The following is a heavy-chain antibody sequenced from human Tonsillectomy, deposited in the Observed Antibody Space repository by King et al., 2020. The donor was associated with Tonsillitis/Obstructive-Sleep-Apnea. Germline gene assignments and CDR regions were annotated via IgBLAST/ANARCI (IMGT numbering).Heavy chain of an antibody. J-gene: IGHJ4*02. CDR1: GFTFSSYA. CDR3: AFLSVDTAVTCGYFDY. V-gene: IGHV3-64*01. D-gene: IGHD5-18*01. CDR2: ISSNGGST. Sequence: VQLVESGGGWVQPGGSLRLSCAASGFTFSSYAMHWVRQAPGKGLEYVSAISSNGGSTYYANSVKGRFTISRDNSKNTLYLQMGSLRAEDMAVYYCAFLSVDTAVTCGYFDYCGQGTLVTVSS.